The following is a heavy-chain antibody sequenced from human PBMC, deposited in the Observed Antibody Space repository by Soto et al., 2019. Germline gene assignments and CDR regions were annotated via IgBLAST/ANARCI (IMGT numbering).Heavy chain of an antibody. J-gene: IGHJ3*02. CDR2: IKYSGTT. V-gene: IGHV4-39*01. CDR1: GGSIRSSRCH. Sequence: PSETPSPTCTVSGGSIRSSRCHWGRVRPPPGKGLEWIASIKYSGTTFYNPSLKSRVTLSVDTSKNQFALKLSSVTAAETAVCYCARHGITGSYYDAFDIWGQGTMVTVSS. CDR3: ARHGITGSYYDAFDI. D-gene: IGHD1-26*01.